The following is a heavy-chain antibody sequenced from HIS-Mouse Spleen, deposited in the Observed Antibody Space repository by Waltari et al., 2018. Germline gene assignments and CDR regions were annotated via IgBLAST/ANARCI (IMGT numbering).Heavy chain of an antibody. Sequence: QLQLQESGPGLVKPSETLSLTCTVSGGSISSSSYYWGWIRQPPGKGLDWIGSIYYSGSTSYNRAFNSLVAISVDASKHQFSLKLSSVTAADTAVYYCAREIPYSSSWYDWYFDLWGRGTLVTVSS. V-gene: IGHV4-39*07. D-gene: IGHD6-13*01. CDR2: IYYSGST. CDR1: GGSISSSSYY. CDR3: AREIPYSSSWYDWYFDL. J-gene: IGHJ2*01.